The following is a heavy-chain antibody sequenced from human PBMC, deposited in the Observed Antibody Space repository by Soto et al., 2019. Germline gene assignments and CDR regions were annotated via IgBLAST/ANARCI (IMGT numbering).Heavy chain of an antibody. D-gene: IGHD6-19*01. CDR2: ISGSGGST. CDR1: GFTFSSYA. V-gene: IGHV3-23*01. Sequence: AGGSLRLSCAASGFTFSSYAMSWVRQAPGKGLEWVSGISGSGGSTNYADSVKGRFTISRDNSKNTLYLQMYSLGAEDTAVYFCTRDRKQWLYDHWGPGTPVTVSS. CDR3: TRDRKQWLYDH. J-gene: IGHJ4*02.